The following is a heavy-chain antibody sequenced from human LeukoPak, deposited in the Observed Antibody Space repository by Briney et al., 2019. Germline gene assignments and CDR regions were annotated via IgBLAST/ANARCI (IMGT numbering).Heavy chain of an antibody. CDR2: ISSSSSTI. CDR1: GFTFSSYS. Sequence: PGGSLRLSCAASGFTFSSYSMNWVRQAPGKGLEWVSYISSSSSTIYYADSVKGRFTISRDNAKNSLYLQMNSLRAEDTAVYYCARNYDSSGYYPWGWGQGTLVTVSS. J-gene: IGHJ1*01. CDR3: ARNYDSSGYYPWG. D-gene: IGHD3-22*01. V-gene: IGHV3-48*04.